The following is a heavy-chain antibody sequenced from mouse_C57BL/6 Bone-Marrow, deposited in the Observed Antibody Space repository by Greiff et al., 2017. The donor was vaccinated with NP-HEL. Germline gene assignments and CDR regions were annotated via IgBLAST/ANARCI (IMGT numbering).Heavy chain of an antibody. CDR2: IYPRSGNT. CDR1: GYTFTSYG. V-gene: IGHV1-81*01. Sequence: VQLQQSGAELARPGASVKLSCKASGYTFTSYGISWVKQRTGQGLEWIGEIYPRSGNTYYNEKFKGKATMTADKSSSTAYMELRSLTSEDSAVYFCAREGYSGPHYAMDYWGQGTSVPVSA. J-gene: IGHJ4*01. CDR3: AREGYSGPHYAMDY. D-gene: IGHD3-2*02.